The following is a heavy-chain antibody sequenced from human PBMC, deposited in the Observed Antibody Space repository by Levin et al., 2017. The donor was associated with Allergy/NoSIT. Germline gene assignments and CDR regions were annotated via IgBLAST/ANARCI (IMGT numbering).Heavy chain of an antibody. D-gene: IGHD3-22*01. CDR2: IWYDGSNE. J-gene: IGHJ4*02. Sequence: PGGSLRLSCAASGFPFNSYGMHWVRQAPGKGLEWVAVIWYDGSNENYADSVKGRFTISKDFSKNTLYLQMNSLRAEDTAVYYCARDIYSSGIYYFDYWGQGTLVAVSS. CDR3: ARDIYSSGIYYFDY. CDR1: GFPFNSYG. V-gene: IGHV3-33*01.